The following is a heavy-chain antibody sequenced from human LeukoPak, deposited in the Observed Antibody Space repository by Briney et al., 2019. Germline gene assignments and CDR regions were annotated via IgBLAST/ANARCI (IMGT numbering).Heavy chain of an antibody. D-gene: IGHD3-10*01. CDR2: IIPILGIA. J-gene: IGHJ4*02. V-gene: IGHV1-69*04. CDR3: ARDNEHDSGSYQKYFDY. Sequence: GASVKVSCKASGGTFSSYAISWVRQAPGQGLEWMGRIIPILGIANYAQKFQGRVTITADKSTSTAYMELSSLRSEDTAVYYCARDNEHDSGSYQKYFDYWGQGNLVTVSS. CDR1: GGTFSSYA.